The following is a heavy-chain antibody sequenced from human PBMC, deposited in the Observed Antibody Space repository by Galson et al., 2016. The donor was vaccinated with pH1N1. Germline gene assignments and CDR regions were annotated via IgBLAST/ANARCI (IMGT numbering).Heavy chain of an antibody. CDR3: ARIFYGDYSDYFDY. CDR2: IDWDDDK. V-gene: IGHV2-70*01. Sequence: PALVTPTQTLTLTCTFSGFSLSTSGMCVSWIRQPPGKALEWLALIDWDDDKYYSTSLKTRLTISKDTSKNQVVLTMTNMDPVDTATYYCARIFYGDYSDYFDYWGQGTLVTGSS. CDR1: GFSLSTSGMC. D-gene: IGHD4-11*01. J-gene: IGHJ4*02.